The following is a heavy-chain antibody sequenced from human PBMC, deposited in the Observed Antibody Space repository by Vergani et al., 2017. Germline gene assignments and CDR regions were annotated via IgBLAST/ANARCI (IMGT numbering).Heavy chain of an antibody. CDR3: SRVAAAAGS. V-gene: IGHV3-21*01. D-gene: IGHD6-13*01. CDR2: ISSSSSYI. Sequence: EVQLLESGGGLVQPGGSLRLSCAASGFTFSSYAMSWVRQAPGKGLEWVSSISSSSSYIYYADSVKGRFTISRDNAKNSLYLQMNSLRAEDTAVYYCSRVAAAAGSRGQGSLVTVSS. CDR1: GFTFSSYA. J-gene: IGHJ4*02.